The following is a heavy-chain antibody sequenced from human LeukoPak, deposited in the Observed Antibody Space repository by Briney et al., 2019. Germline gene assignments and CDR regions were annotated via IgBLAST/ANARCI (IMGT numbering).Heavy chain of an antibody. CDR3: ARDGPDYGDYINFDY. CDR1: GYTFTSYG. D-gene: IGHD4-17*01. J-gene: IGHJ4*02. V-gene: IGHV1-18*01. Sequence: ASVKVSCKASGYTFTSYGITWVRQATGQGLEWMAWISAYNGKTNYAQRFQGRVTMTTDASTSTAYMELRSLRSDDTAVYYCARDGPDYGDYINFDYWGQGTLVTVSS. CDR2: ISAYNGKT.